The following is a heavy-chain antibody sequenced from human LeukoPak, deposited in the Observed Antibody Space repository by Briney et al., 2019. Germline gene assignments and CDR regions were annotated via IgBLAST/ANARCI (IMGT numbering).Heavy chain of an antibody. CDR2: IRSKADSYTT. CDR1: GFTLSGAA. CDR3: RAAVAGDYFDL. V-gene: IGHV3-73*01. Sequence: PGGSLRLSCAASGFTLSGAAMHWVRQASGKGLEWLGRIRSKADSYTTAYAASVKGRFTVSRDDSKNTAYLQMNSLKTEDTAVYYCRAAVAGDYFDLWGRGTLVTDSS. D-gene: IGHD6-19*01. J-gene: IGHJ2*01.